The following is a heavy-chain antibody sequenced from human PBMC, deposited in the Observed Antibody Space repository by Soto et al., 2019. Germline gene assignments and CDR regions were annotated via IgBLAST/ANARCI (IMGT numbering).Heavy chain of an antibody. D-gene: IGHD3-3*01. Sequence: ASVKVSCKASGYTFTSYAMHWVRQAPGQRLEWMGWINAGNGNTKYSQKFQGRVTITRDTSASTAYMELSSLRSEDTAVYYCASAPFGVVTPALTPMLIWGQGTLVTVSS. CDR3: ASAPFGVVTPALTPMLI. V-gene: IGHV1-3*01. J-gene: IGHJ4*02. CDR1: GYTFTSYA. CDR2: INAGNGNT.